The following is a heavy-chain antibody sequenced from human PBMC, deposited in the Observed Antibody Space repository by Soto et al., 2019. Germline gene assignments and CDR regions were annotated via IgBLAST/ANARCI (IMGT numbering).Heavy chain of an antibody. CDR2: ISAAGDP. V-gene: IGHV3-13*05. CDR1: GFTFRNYD. Sequence: EVQLVESGGGLVQPGGSLRLSCEASGFTFRNYDMHWVRQGTGKGLEWVSGISAAGDPDYADSVEGRFTISRENAHNSFFLQMNSLKVGDTAVYYRARTDRDFYGLDVWGLWTTVIVSS. J-gene: IGHJ6*02. CDR3: ARTDRDFYGLDV.